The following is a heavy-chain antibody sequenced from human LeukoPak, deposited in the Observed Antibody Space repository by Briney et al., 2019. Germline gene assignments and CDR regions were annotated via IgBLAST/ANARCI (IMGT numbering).Heavy chain of an antibody. CDR3: AREGETAMGFGQFDN. J-gene: IGHJ4*02. Sequence: ASVKVSCKASGYTFTGYYIHWVRKAPGQGLEWMGWINPNSGGTKYAQQFHGSVTMTRDTSITTVYMDLSSLRSDDTAVYYCAREGETAMGFGQFDNWGQGTLVAVSS. CDR1: GYTFTGYY. D-gene: IGHD5-18*01. CDR2: INPNSGGT. V-gene: IGHV1-2*02.